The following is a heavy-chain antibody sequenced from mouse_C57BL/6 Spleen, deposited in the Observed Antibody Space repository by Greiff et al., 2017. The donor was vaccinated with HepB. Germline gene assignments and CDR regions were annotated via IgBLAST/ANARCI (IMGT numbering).Heavy chain of an antibody. Sequence: QVQLQQPGAELVKPGASVKLSCKASGYTFTSYWMQWVKQRPGQGLEWIGEIDPSDSYTNYNQKFKGKATLTVDTSSSTAYMQLSSLTSEDSAVYYCAREYYGRRADYRGQGTSVTVSS. CDR3: AREYYGRRADY. D-gene: IGHD1-1*01. J-gene: IGHJ4*01. CDR2: IDPSDSYT. V-gene: IGHV1-50*01. CDR1: GYTFTSYW.